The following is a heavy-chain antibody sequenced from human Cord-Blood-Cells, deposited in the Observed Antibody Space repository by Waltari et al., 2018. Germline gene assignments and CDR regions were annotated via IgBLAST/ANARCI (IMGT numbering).Heavy chain of an antibody. J-gene: IGHJ5*02. CDR1: GGSIRISSYY. Sequence: QLQLQESGPGLVKPSETLSLTCTVSGGSIRISSYYCGWIRQPPGKGPEWIGSIYYSGSNYYNPSLKSRVTISVDTSKNQFSLKLSSVTAADTAVYYCVRHGENANWFDPWGQGTLVTVSS. V-gene: IGHV4-39*01. D-gene: IGHD1-1*01. CDR3: VRHGENANWFDP. CDR2: IYYSGSN.